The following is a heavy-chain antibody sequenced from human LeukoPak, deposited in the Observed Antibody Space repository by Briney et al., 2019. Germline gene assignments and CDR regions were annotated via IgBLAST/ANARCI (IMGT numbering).Heavy chain of an antibody. J-gene: IGHJ4*02. CDR1: GGSFSGYY. D-gene: IGHD3-22*01. CDR2: INHSGST. V-gene: IGHV4-34*01. CDR3: ARGRGYYDSSGMAFDY. Sequence: SETLSLTCAVYGGSFSGYYWSWIRQPPGKGLEWIGEINHSGSTNYNPSLKSRVTISVDTSKNQFSLKLSSVTAADTAVYYCARGRGYYDSSGMAFDYRGQGTLVTVSS.